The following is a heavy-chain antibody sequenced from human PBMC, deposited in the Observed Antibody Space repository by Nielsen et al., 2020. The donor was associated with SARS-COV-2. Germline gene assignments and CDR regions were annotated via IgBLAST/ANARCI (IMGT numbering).Heavy chain of an antibody. CDR2: ISAYNGNT. J-gene: IGHJ4*02. V-gene: IGHV1-18*01. CDR1: GYTFTSYG. CDR3: ARDFGGSYYVSPDY. D-gene: IGHD1-26*01. Sequence: ASVKVSCKASGYTFTSYGISWVRQAPGQGLEWMGWISAYNGNTNYAQKLQGRVTMTTDTSTSTAYMELRGLRSDDTAVYYCARDFGGSYYVSPDYWGQGTLVTVSS.